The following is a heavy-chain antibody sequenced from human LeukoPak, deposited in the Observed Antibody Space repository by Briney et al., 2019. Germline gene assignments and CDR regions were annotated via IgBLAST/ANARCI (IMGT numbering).Heavy chain of an antibody. CDR3: ARHTVKNWFDP. CDR1: GFTVSSNY. V-gene: IGHV3-66*04. D-gene: IGHD4-17*01. J-gene: IGHJ5*02. CDR2: IHSGGST. Sequence: PGGSLRLSCAASGFTVSSNYMSWVRQAPGKGLEWVSVIHSGGSTYYADSVKGRFTISRDNSKNTLYLQMNSLRAEDTAVYYCARHTVKNWFDPWGQGTLVTVSS.